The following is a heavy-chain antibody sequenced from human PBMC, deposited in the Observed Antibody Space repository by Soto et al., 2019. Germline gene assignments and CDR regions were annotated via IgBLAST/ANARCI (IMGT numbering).Heavy chain of an antibody. CDR1: GYSFTSYW. CDR3: ARQSPRSYDILTSYGMDV. Sequence: PGESLKISCKGSGYSFTSYWIGWVRQMPGKGLEWMGIIYPGDSDTRYSPSFQGQVTISADKSISTAYLQWSSLKASDTAMFYFARQSPRSYDILTSYGMDVWGQGTTVTVSS. D-gene: IGHD3-9*01. V-gene: IGHV5-51*01. J-gene: IGHJ6*02. CDR2: IYPGDSDT.